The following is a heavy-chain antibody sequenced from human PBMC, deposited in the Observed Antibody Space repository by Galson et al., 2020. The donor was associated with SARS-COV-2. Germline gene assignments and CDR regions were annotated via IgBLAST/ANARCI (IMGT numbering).Heavy chain of an antibody. CDR2: TTTNGGAT. Sequence: GGSLRLSCSASGFTFSSYAMTWVRQAPGKGLEWVSSTTTNGGATHHADSVKGRFAISRDNSTNTLYLQMNSLRTEDTAVYYSARGGITSRGLDYWGQGTLVTVSS. V-gene: IGHV3-23*01. CDR1: GFTFSSYA. D-gene: IGHD1-20*01. J-gene: IGHJ4*02. CDR3: ARGGITSRGLDY.